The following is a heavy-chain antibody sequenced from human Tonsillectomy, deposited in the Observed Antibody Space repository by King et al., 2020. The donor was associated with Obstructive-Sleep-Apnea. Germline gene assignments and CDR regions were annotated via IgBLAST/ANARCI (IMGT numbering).Heavy chain of an antibody. V-gene: IGHV3-73*01. CDR1: GFTFSGSA. J-gene: IGHJ4*02. CDR3: TRSDSSGWYVY. CDR2: IRSKANSYAT. Sequence: VQLVQSGGGLVQPGGSLKLSCAASGFTFSGSAMHWVRQAFGKGLEWVGRIRSKANSYATAYAASVKGRLTISRDDSKNTAYLQMNSLKTEDTAVYYCTRSDSSGWYVYWGQGTLVTVSS. D-gene: IGHD6-19*01.